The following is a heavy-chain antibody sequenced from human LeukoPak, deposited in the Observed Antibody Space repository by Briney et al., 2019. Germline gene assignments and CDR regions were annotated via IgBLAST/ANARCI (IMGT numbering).Heavy chain of an antibody. V-gene: IGHV3-21*01. CDR1: GFTFSSYS. J-gene: IGHJ4*02. D-gene: IGHD3-9*01. CDR3: ARVGYDILTSFDY. CDR2: VSTGSNYI. Sequence: GGSLRLSCAASGFTFSSYSMNWVRQAPGKGLEWVSSVSTGSNYIYYADSVKGRFTISRDNDKNSLYLQMNSLRVEDTAVYYCARVGYDILTSFDYWGQGTLVTVSS.